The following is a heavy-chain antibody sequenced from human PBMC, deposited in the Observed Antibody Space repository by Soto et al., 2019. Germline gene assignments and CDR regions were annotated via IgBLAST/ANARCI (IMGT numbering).Heavy chain of an antibody. J-gene: IGHJ6*02. Sequence: SETLSLTCAVYGGSFSGYYWSWIRQPPGKGLEWIGEINHSGSTNYNPSLKSRVTISVDTSKNQFSLKLSSVTAADTAVYYCARGSSIADQYYYYYGMDVWGQGTTVTVSS. CDR3: ARGSSIADQYYYYYGMDV. D-gene: IGHD6-6*01. CDR2: INHSGST. CDR1: GGSFSGYY. V-gene: IGHV4-34*01.